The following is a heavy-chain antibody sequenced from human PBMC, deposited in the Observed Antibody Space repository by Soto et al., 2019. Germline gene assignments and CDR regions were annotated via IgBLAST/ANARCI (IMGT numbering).Heavy chain of an antibody. Sequence: PSEILSLTCTVSGGSISSSNWWSWVRQPPGKGLEWIGEIYHSGSTNYNPSLKSRVTISVDKSKNQFSLKLSSVTAADTAVYYCARAPYYYESSGYRDPLGAFDIWGQGTMVPVSS. CDR1: GGSISSSNW. J-gene: IGHJ3*02. D-gene: IGHD3-22*01. V-gene: IGHV4-4*02. CDR2: IYHSGST. CDR3: ARAPYYYESSGYRDPLGAFDI.